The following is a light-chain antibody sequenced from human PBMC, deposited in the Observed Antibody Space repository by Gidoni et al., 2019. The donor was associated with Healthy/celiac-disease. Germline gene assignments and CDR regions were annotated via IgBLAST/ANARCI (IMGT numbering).Light chain of an antibody. CDR3: QQSYSTPFP. CDR2: AAS. V-gene: IGKV1-39*01. Sequence: DNQMTQSPSSLPASVGDRVTITCRASQSISSYLNWYQPKPGKAPKLLIYAASSLQSGVPSRFSGRGSGTDFTLPISRLQPEYFATYYCQQSYSTPFPFGPGTKVDI. CDR1: QSISSY. J-gene: IGKJ3*01.